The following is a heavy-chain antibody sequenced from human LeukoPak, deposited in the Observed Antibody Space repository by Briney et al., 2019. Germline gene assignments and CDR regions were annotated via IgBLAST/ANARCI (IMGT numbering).Heavy chain of an antibody. Sequence: GVSLRLSCAASGFTFSSYARSWLRHAPGKGLEGVSAISGSGGSTYYADSVKGRFTISRDNSKNTLYLQMNSLRAEDTAVYYCAKVLGIAAAGTVDYWGQGTLVTVSS. CDR2: ISGSGGST. V-gene: IGHV3-23*01. J-gene: IGHJ4*02. CDR1: GFTFSSYA. D-gene: IGHD6-13*01. CDR3: AKVLGIAAAGTVDY.